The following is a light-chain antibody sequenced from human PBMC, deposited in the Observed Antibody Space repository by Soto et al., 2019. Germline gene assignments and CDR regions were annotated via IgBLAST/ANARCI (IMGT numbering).Light chain of an antibody. V-gene: IGKV3-20*01. J-gene: IGKJ4*02. Sequence: VVTHSPDALSLSPCERATLSCRASQSVSSNLAWYQQKPGQAPRLLIYGASTRATGIPARFSGSGSGTDFTLTISRLQPEDFAVYYCQQYGSSVLTFGEGTKVDI. CDR3: QQYGSSVLT. CDR1: QSVSSN. CDR2: GAS.